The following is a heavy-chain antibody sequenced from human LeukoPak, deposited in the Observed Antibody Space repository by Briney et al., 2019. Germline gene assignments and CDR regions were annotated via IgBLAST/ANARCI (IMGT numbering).Heavy chain of an antibody. CDR2: ISGSGGST. CDR3: AIDFSNCSSTSCYSWYFDL. V-gene: IGHV3-23*01. Sequence: PGGSLRLSCAASGFTFSSYAMSWVRQAPGKGLEWVSAISGSGGSTYYADSVKGRFTISRDNSKNTLYLQMNSLRAEDTAVYYCAIDFSNCSSTSCYSWYFDLWGRGTLVTVSS. D-gene: IGHD2-2*02. CDR1: GFTFSSYA. J-gene: IGHJ2*01.